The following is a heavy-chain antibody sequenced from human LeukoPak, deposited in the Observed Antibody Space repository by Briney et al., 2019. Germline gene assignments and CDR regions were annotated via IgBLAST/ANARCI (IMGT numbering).Heavy chain of an antibody. D-gene: IGHD2-2*02. CDR1: GGSISSYY. CDR3: ARGPRGIVVVPAAILNYNWFDP. J-gene: IGHJ5*02. V-gene: IGHV4-59*12. Sequence: SETLSLTCTVSGGSISSYYWSWIRQPPGKGLEWIGYIYYSGTTNYNPSLKSRVTISVDTSKNQFSLKLSSVTAADTAVYYCARGPRGIVVVPAAILNYNWFDPWGQGTLVTVSS. CDR2: IYYSGTT.